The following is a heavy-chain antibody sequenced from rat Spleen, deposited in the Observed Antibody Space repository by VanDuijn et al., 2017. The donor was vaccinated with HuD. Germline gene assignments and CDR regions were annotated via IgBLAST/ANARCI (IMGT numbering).Heavy chain of an antibody. CDR1: GFSLTNYG. CDR3: TRSSWDY. Sequence: QVQLKESGPVLVQASETLSLTCTVSGFSLTNYGVIWVRQSPGKGLEWMGIIWGDGNTDYNSALKSRLSNNGDTAKSQVFLKMNSLQTDDTAIYYFTRSSWDYGGQGVMVTVSS. J-gene: IGHJ2*01. V-gene: IGHV2S75*01. CDR2: IWGDGNT. D-gene: IGHD1-2*01.